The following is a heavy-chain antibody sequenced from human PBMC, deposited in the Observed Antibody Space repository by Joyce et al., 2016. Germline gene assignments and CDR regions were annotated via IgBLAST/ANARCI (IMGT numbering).Heavy chain of an antibody. Sequence: EMQLVESGGGVVRPGGSLRLSCAASGFTFEDYGMSWVRLTPGKGFDWVSDINWNAGRKTYADSVKGRFTISRDNARNSLYLQMNSLRTEDTALYYCARGRFLGAFDVWGQGTVVTVSS. CDR2: INWNAGRK. D-gene: IGHD3-3*01. J-gene: IGHJ3*01. V-gene: IGHV3-20*04. CDR1: GFTFEDYG. CDR3: ARGRFLGAFDV.